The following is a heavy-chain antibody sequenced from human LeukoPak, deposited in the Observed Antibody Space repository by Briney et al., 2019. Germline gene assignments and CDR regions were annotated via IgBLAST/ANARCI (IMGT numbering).Heavy chain of an antibody. CDR1: GFTFSSYG. V-gene: IGHV3-30*02. CDR3: ASFQQQLVNFDY. D-gene: IGHD6-13*01. J-gene: IGHJ4*02. CDR2: IRYDGSNK. Sequence: PGGSLRLSCAASGFTFSSYGMHWVRQAPGKGLEWVTFIRYDGSNKYYAEYAKGRFTISRDYSKNTLYLQMNSLRAEDTAVYYCASFQQQLVNFDYWGQGTLVTVSS.